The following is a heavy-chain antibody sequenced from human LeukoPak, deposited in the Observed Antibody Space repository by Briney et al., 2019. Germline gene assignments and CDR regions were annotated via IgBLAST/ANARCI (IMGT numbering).Heavy chain of an antibody. V-gene: IGHV1-46*01. CDR2: INPSGGST. D-gene: IGHD3-22*01. CDR3: ARGGDYYDSSGRFDY. CDR1: GYTFTSYY. J-gene: IGHJ4*02. Sequence: GGSLRLSCAASGYTFTSYYMHWVRQAPGQGLEWMGIINPSGGSTSYAQKFQGRVTMTRDTSTGTVYMELSSLRSEDTAVYYCARGGDYYDSSGRFDYWGQGTLVTVSS.